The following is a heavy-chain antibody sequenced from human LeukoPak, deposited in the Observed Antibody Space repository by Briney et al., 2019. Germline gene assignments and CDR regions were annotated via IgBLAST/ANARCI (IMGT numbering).Heavy chain of an antibody. V-gene: IGHV1-46*01. Sequence: ASVKVSCKASGYTFTSYYMHWVRQDPGQGLEWMGLINPSGGSTNYAQKFQGRVTMTRDTSTSTVYMELSSLRSEDTAVYYCARVRKRITMIVVTKAEGWFDPWGQGTLVTVSS. D-gene: IGHD3-22*01. CDR1: GYTFTSYY. J-gene: IGHJ5*02. CDR2: INPSGGST. CDR3: ARVRKRITMIVVTKAEGWFDP.